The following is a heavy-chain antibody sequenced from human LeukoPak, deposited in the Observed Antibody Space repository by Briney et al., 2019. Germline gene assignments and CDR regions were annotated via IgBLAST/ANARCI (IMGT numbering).Heavy chain of an antibody. J-gene: IGHJ4*02. CDR3: ARVSRGSWNYGPALFDY. Sequence: PGGSLRLSCAASGFTFSSYWMSWVRQAPGKGVERGAHIKEDGSEKYYVDSVKGRFPISRDNAKTSLYLQMNSLRAEDTAVYYCARVSRGSWNYGPALFDYWGQGTLVTVSS. V-gene: IGHV3-7*01. CDR1: GFTFSSYW. CDR2: IKEDGSEK. D-gene: IGHD1-7*01.